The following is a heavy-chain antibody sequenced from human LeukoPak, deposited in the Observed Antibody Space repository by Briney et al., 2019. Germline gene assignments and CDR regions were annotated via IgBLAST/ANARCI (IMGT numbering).Heavy chain of an antibody. CDR1: GGSISSSSYY. D-gene: IGHD2-2*01. CDR3: AGRLVVPAAYDY. V-gene: IGHV4-39*01. CDR2: IYYSGST. Sequence: SETLSLTCTVSGGSISSSSYYWGWIRQPPGKGLEWIGSIYYSGSTYYNPSLKSRVTISVDTSKNQFSLKLSPVTAADTAVYYCAGRLVVPAAYDYWGQGTLVTVSS. J-gene: IGHJ4*02.